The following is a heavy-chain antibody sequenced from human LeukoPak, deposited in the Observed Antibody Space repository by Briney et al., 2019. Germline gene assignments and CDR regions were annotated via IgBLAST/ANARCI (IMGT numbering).Heavy chain of an antibody. D-gene: IGHD6-13*01. CDR2: IIPILGIA. V-gene: IGHV1-69*04. CDR1: GGTFSSYA. CDR3: ARDLGAAAGTGYY. Sequence: SVKVSCKASGGTFSSYAISWVRQAPGQGLEWMGRIIPILGIANYAQKFQGRVTITADKSTSTAYMELSRLRSDDTAVYYCARDLGAAAGTGYYWGPGTLVTVSS. J-gene: IGHJ4*02.